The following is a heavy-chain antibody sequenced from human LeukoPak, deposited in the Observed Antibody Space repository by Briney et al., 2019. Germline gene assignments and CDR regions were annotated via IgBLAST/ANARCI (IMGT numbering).Heavy chain of an antibody. CDR1: GYTFTGYY. Sequence: ASVKVSCKASGYTFTGYYMHWVRQAPGQGLEWMGWINPNSGGTNYAQKFQGWVTMTRDTSISTAYMELSRLRSDDTAVYYRARSHYYGSGSVYGMDVWGKGTTVTVSS. CDR3: ARSHYYGSGSVYGMDV. CDR2: INPNSGGT. J-gene: IGHJ6*04. D-gene: IGHD3-10*01. V-gene: IGHV1-2*04.